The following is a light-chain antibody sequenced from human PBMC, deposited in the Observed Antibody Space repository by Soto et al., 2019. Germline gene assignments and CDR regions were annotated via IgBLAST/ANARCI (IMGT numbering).Light chain of an antibody. V-gene: IGLV2-23*01. CDR2: EDV. J-gene: IGLJ2*01. Sequence: QSVLTQPASVSGSPGQSLTISCTGTSSDVGRYSLVSWYQQHPDKAPKLIIYEDVERPSGVSYRFSGSKSGNTASLTISGLQTEDEADYYCCSYAGGTSVIFGGGTKVTVL. CDR3: CSYAGGTSVI. CDR1: SSDVGRYSL.